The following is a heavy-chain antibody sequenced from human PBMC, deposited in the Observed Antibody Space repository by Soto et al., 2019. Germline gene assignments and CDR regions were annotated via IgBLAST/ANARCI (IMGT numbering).Heavy chain of an antibody. CDR3: ARDVEMATIRYYVDY. D-gene: IGHD5-12*01. J-gene: IGHJ4*02. CDR1: GYTFTSYA. V-gene: IGHV1-3*01. Sequence: ASVKVSCKASGYTFTSYAMHWVRQAPGQRLEWMGWINAGNGNTKYSQKFQGRVTITRDTSASTAYMELSSLRSEDTAVYYCARDVEMATIRYYVDYWGQGTLVTVSS. CDR2: INAGNGNT.